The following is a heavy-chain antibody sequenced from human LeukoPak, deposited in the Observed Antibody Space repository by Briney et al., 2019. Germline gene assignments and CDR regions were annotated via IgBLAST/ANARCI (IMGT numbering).Heavy chain of an antibody. CDR2: INHSGST. CDR1: GGSFSGYY. J-gene: IGHJ4*02. Sequence: SETLSLTCAVYGGSFSGYYWSWIRQPPGKGLEWIGEINHSGSTNYNPSLKSRVTISVDTSKNQFSLKLSSVTAADTAVYYCARDFGEDWGQGSLVTVSS. D-gene: IGHD4-17*01. V-gene: IGHV4-34*01. CDR3: ARDFGED.